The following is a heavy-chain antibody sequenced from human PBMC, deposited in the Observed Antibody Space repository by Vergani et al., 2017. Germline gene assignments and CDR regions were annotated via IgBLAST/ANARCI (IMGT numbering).Heavy chain of an antibody. D-gene: IGHD2-15*01. Sequence: QVQLVESGGGVVQPGRSLTLSCAASGFTFSSYGMHWVRQAPGKGLEWVAVIWYDGSNKYYADSVKGRFTISRDNSKNTLYLQMNSLRAEDTAVYYCARSGGRLLYGMDVWGQGTTVTVSS. CDR3: ARSGGRLLYGMDV. V-gene: IGHV3-33*01. CDR2: IWYDGSNK. CDR1: GFTFSSYG. J-gene: IGHJ6*02.